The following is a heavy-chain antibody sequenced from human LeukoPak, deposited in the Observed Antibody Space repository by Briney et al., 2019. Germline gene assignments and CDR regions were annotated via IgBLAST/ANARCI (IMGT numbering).Heavy chain of an antibody. Sequence: SETLSLTCTVSGDSISSSRSYWGWIRQPPGKGLEWIGYIYYTGSASKNPALKNRVTISVDTSKNQFSLRLNSVTAADTARYYCVRSDYYGASDFWGQGALVIVSS. V-gene: IGHV4-61*05. CDR3: VRSDYYGASDF. CDR2: IYYTGSA. D-gene: IGHD3-10*01. J-gene: IGHJ4*02. CDR1: GDSISSSRSY.